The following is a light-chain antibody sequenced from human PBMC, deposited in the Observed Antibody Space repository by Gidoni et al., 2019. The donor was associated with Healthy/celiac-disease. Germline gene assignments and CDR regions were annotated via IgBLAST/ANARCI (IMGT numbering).Light chain of an antibody. J-gene: IGKJ4*01. V-gene: IGKV3-15*01. CDR3: QQYNTWPLT. CDR1: QSVSSN. Sequence: EIVRTQSPATLSVSPGERATLSCRASQSVSSNLAWYQQKLGHAPRLLIYGASTSATGIPARFSGSGSGTEFTLTISSLQSEDFAVYYCQQYNTWPLTFGGGTKVEIK. CDR2: GAS.